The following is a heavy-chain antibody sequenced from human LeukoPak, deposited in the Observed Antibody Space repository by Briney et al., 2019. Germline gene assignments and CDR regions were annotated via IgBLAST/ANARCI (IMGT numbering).Heavy chain of an antibody. V-gene: IGHV3-7*01. J-gene: IGHJ6*02. Sequence: GGSLRLSCEASGFTFSSHWMSWVRQAPGKGLEWVAIIKQDGSEKDYVDSVTGRFTISRDNAKNSLYLQMNSLRDEDTAVYYCARDTSAWRYCLDVWGQGTTVTVSS. CDR3: ARDTSAWRYCLDV. CDR1: GFTFSSHW. CDR2: IKQDGSEK. D-gene: IGHD6-19*01.